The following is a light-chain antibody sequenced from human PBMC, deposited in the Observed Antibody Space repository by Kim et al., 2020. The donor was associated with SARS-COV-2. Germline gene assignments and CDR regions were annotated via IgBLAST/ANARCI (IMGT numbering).Light chain of an antibody. CDR3: ASYAGGSKLV. Sequence: YNYVSWYQQHPGGAPKLIIYEVSKRPPGGSDRFSGSKSGNTASLTISILRDGDEAEYFCASYAGGSKLVFGGGTQLTVL. V-gene: IGLV2-8*01. CDR1: YNY. CDR2: EVS. J-gene: IGLJ2*01.